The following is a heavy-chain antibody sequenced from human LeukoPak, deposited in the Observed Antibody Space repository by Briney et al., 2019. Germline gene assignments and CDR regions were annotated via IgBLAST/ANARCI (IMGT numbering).Heavy chain of an antibody. CDR3: AKDCSGGSCLDY. V-gene: IGHV3-23*01. CDR2: ISGSGGST. CDR1: GFTFSSYA. J-gene: IGHJ4*02. Sequence: GGSLRLSCAASGFTFSSYAMSWVRQAPGKGLEWVSAISGSGGSTYYADSVKGRFTISRDNSKNTLYLQMNSLRSEDTAVYYCAKDCSGGSCLDYRGQGTLVTVSS. D-gene: IGHD2-15*01.